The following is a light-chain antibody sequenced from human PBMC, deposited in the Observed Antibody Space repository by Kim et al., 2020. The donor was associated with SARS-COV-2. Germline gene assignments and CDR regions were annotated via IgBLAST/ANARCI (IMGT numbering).Light chain of an antibody. CDR1: QSISSW. CDR3: QQYNSYPYT. V-gene: IGKV1-5*01. J-gene: IGKJ2*01. Sequence: SASVGDRVTITGRASQSISSWLAWYQQKPGKAPKLLIYDASSLESGVPSRFSGSGSGTEFTLTISSLQPDEFATYYCQQYNSYPYTFGQGTKLEI. CDR2: DAS.